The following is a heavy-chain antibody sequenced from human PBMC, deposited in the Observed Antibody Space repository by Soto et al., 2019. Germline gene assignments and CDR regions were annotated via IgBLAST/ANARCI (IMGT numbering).Heavy chain of an antibody. CDR3: AKADAHDYGDYVAGGVDY. J-gene: IGHJ4*02. Sequence: GGSLRLSCAASGFTFSSYGMHWVRQAPGKGLEWVAVISYDGSNKYYADSVKGRFTISRDNSKNTLYLQMNSLRAEDTAVYYCAKADAHDYGDYVAGGVDYWGQGTLVTVSS. CDR2: ISYDGSNK. D-gene: IGHD4-17*01. CDR1: GFTFSSYG. V-gene: IGHV3-30*18.